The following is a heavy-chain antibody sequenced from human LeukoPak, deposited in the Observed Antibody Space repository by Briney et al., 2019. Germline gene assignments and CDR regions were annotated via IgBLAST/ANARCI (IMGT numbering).Heavy chain of an antibody. CDR3: TSTFDRWFEIV. V-gene: IGHV3-15*07. Sequence: GGSLRLSCAASGFTFTNAWMNWVRQAPGKGLEWVGRIYKISDGGTTAYNVPGKGRFTVSRDDSQSSVYLQMNSLKTEDTGVYYFTSTFDRWFEIVWGQGTLVTVSS. D-gene: IGHD3-9*01. CDR2: IYKISDGGTT. CDR1: GFTFTNAW. J-gene: IGHJ4*02.